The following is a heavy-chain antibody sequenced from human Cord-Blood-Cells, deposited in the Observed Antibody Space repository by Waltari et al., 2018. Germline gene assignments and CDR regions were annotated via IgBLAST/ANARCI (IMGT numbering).Heavy chain of an antibody. Sequence: EVQLVESGGGLVQPGGSLRLSCAASGFTFSSYWLSWVRQAPGKGLEWVANIKQDGSEKYYVDSVKGRFTISRDNAKNSLYLQMNSLRAEDTAVYYCARASSTVYFGYWGQGTLVTVSS. J-gene: IGHJ4*02. V-gene: IGHV3-7*01. D-gene: IGHD2-15*01. CDR3: ARASSTVYFGY. CDR2: IKQDGSEK. CDR1: GFTFSSYW.